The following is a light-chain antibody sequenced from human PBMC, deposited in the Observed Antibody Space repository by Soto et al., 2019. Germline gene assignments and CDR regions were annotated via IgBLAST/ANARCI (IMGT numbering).Light chain of an antibody. V-gene: IGLV2-23*03. Sequence: QSVLTQPASVSGSPGQSITISCTGTSSDVGSYNLVSWYQQHPGKAPKLMIYEGSKRPSGVSNRFSGSKSGNTASLTISGLQAGDEADYYCCSYAGSSTFLFGGGTKLTVL. CDR3: CSYAGSSTFL. CDR2: EGS. J-gene: IGLJ2*01. CDR1: SSDVGSYNL.